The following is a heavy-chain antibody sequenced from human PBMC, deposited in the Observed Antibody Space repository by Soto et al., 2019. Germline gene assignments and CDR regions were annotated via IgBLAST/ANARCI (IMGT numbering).Heavy chain of an antibody. J-gene: IGHJ5*02. CDR2: IYHSGTT. CDR3: ARGLRRPSASIPVVFEP. CDR1: AGAFSIGAFA. V-gene: IGHV4-30-2*01. D-gene: IGHD2-2*02. Sequence: SGTLSLTCTVSAGAFSIGAFALTWIRQPPKKGLEWIGYIYHSGTTSYNPSLRSRVTISVERSRNQFSLNLTSVTAADTAMYYCARGLRRPSASIPVVFEPWGQGTLVTVSS.